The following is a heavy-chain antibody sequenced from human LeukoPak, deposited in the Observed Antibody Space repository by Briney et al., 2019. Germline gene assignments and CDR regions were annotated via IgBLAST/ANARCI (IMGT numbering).Heavy chain of an antibody. J-gene: IGHJ6*03. CDR1: GGSISSGSYY. V-gene: IGHV4-61*02. CDR2: IYTSGST. Sequence: SETLYLTCTVSGGSISSGSYYWSWIRQPAGKGLEWIGRIYTSGSTNYNPSLKSRVTISVDTSKNQFSLKLSSVTAADTAVYYCVRIVVVPAALYYYYMDVWGKGTTVTVSS. D-gene: IGHD2-2*01. CDR3: VRIVVVPAALYYYYMDV.